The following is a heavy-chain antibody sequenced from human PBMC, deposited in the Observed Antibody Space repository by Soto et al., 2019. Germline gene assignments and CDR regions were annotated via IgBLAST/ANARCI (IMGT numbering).Heavy chain of an antibody. Sequence: QVQLVESGGGVVQPGRSLRLSCAASGFTFSRYAMHWVRQAPGKGLEWVAVISYDGSNKYYADSVKGRFTISRDNSKNTLYLQMNSLRAEDTAVYYCARAAILDYWGQGTLVTVSS. J-gene: IGHJ4*02. CDR3: ARAAILDY. CDR1: GFTFSRYA. V-gene: IGHV3-30-3*01. D-gene: IGHD3-3*01. CDR2: ISYDGSNK.